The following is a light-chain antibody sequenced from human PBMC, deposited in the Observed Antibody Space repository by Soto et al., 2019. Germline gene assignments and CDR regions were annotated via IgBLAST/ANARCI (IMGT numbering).Light chain of an antibody. J-gene: IGLJ1*01. Sequence: QSALTQPPSASGSPGQSVAISCTGTSSDVGGHNYVSWFQQHPGQAPKLLIYEVTTRPSGVSTRFSGSKSGNTASLTISGLQAEDEADYHCSSYSSSGTLFVFGTGTKVTVL. CDR1: SSDVGGHNY. CDR2: EVT. CDR3: SSYSSSGTLFV. V-gene: IGLV2-14*01.